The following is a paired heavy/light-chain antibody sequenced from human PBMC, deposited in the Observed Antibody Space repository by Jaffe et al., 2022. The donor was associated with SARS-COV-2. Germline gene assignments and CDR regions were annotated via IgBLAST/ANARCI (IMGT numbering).Heavy chain of an antibody. CDR1: GFTVSSNH. V-gene: IGHV3-66*02. CDR3: ARHYAMDV. J-gene: IGHJ6*02. CDR2: IYSGGST. Sequence: EVQLVESGGGLDQPGGTLRLSCAASGFTVSSNHMSWVRQAPGKGLEWVSVIYSGGSTYYADSVKGRFTISRDNSMNTVFLQMNSLRPEDTAVYYCARHYAMDVWGQGTTVTVSS.
Light chain of an antibody. CDR3: MIWPSNAYVV. CDR1: SDITVGRYN. CDR2: YYSDSDK. J-gene: IGLJ2*01. V-gene: IGLV5-37*01. Sequence: QPVLTQPPSSSASPGESARLTCTLPSDITVGRYNVYWYQQKPGRPPRYLLYYSDSDKGQGSGVPSRFSGSKDASANTGILLISGLQSEDEADYYCMIWPSNAYVVFGGGTKLTVL.